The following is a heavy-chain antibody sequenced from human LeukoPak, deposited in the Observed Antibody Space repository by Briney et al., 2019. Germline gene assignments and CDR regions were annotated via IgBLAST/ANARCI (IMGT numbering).Heavy chain of an antibody. CDR3: ARDLAVGAFDY. CDR1: GFTFDDYG. V-gene: IGHV3-20*04. Sequence: GGSLRLSCAASGFTFDDYGMSWVRQAPGKGLEWVSGINWNGGNTGYADSVKGRFTISRDNAKNSLYLQMNSLRAEDTVLYYCARDLAVGAFDYWGQGTLVTVSS. CDR2: INWNGGNT. J-gene: IGHJ4*02. D-gene: IGHD1-26*01.